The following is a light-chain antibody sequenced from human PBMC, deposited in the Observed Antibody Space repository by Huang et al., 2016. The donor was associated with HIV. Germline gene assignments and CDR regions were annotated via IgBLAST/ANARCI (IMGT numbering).Light chain of an antibody. CDR2: ASA. Sequence: DIQMTQSPSSLSASVGDRVTITCRASQGISNSLAWYKQKTWRAPKLLLYASAKLVIGVPSRFSGRGSGTDYTLTISRLQPEDFATYYCQQYFTSPPLTFGGGTKVEIK. J-gene: IGKJ4*01. V-gene: IGKV1-NL1*01. CDR3: QQYFTSPPLT. CDR1: QGISNS.